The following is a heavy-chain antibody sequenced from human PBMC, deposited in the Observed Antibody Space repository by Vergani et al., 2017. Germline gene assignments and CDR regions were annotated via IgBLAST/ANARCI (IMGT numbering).Heavy chain of an antibody. Sequence: QLQLQESGPGLVKPSETLSLLCTVSGGSINPSSSFWGWIRQSPGKGLEWIGSINYVGRTYYIPSLQSRATVFVDTSKNKFSLNLTSVTAADTAVYCCARGGGDNWYFDLWGRGTLVTVSS. J-gene: IGHJ2*01. CDR3: ARGGGDNWYFDL. D-gene: IGHD3-16*01. CDR2: INYVGRT. CDR1: GGSINPSSSF. V-gene: IGHV4-39*01.